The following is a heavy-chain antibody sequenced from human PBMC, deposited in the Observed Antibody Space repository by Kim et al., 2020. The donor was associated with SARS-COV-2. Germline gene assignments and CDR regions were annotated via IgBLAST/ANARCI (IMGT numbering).Heavy chain of an antibody. J-gene: IGHJ4*02. D-gene: IGHD3-10*01. CDR3: ARRNYYGSGSHAFDY. Sequence: PSFQGQVTISADKSISTAYLQWSSLKASDTAMYYCARRNYYGSGSHAFDYWGQGTLVTVSS. V-gene: IGHV5-51*01.